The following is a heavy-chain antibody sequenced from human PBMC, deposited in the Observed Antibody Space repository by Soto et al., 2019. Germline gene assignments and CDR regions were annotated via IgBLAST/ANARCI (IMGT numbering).Heavy chain of an antibody. CDR1: GFAFSNYG. Sequence: QVQLVESGGGVVQPGRSLRLSCAASGFAFSNYGMHWVRQAPGKGLVWVAIISCDGSNEYYSDSVKGRFTISRDNSKNTLYLQMNSLRAEDTAVYYCAKGRGYCSGGSCYGDYWGQGTLVTVSS. J-gene: IGHJ4*02. D-gene: IGHD2-15*01. V-gene: IGHV3-30*18. CDR3: AKGRGYCSGGSCYGDY. CDR2: ISCDGSNE.